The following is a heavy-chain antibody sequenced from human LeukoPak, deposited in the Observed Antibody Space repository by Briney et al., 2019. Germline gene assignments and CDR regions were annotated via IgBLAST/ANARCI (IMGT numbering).Heavy chain of an antibody. Sequence: KASGYTLSTYYMHWVRQAPGQGLDWMGIINPSAGGTSYAQKFQGRVTKTRDTSTSTVYMELSSLRSEDTAVYYCARALEDYSGHDYGLDYWGQGTLVTVSS. CDR3: ARALEDYSGHDYGLDY. V-gene: IGHV1-46*01. CDR1: GYTLSTYY. CDR2: INPSAGGT. J-gene: IGHJ4*02. D-gene: IGHD5-12*01.